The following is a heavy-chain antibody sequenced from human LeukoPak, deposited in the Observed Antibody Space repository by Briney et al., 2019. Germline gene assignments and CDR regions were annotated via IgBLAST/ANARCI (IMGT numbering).Heavy chain of an antibody. V-gene: IGHV3-7*01. CDR2: INQDGSEK. J-gene: IGHJ4*02. CDR1: GFTFSNHW. CDR3: ARDPMTTVTTTPTFDY. D-gene: IGHD4-17*01. Sequence: GGSLRLSCAASGFTFSNHWMNWVRQAPGKGLEWVANINQDGSEKNYVDSVKGRFTISRDNAKNSLYLQMNSLRAEDTAVYYCARDPMTTVTTTPTFDYWGQGTLVTVSS.